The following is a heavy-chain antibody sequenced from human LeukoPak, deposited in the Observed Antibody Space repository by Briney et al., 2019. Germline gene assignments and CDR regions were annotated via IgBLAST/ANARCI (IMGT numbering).Heavy chain of an antibody. CDR2: ISYDGSNK. V-gene: IGHV3-30*18. J-gene: IGHJ4*02. CDR1: GFTFSSYG. CDR3: AKEYYYDSSGYAGIDY. Sequence: PGGSLRLSCAASGFTFSSYGMHWVRQAPGKGLEWVAVISYDGSNKYYADSVKGRFTISRDNSKNTLYLQMNSLRAEDTAVYYCAKEYYYDSSGYAGIDYWGQGTLVTVSS. D-gene: IGHD3-22*01.